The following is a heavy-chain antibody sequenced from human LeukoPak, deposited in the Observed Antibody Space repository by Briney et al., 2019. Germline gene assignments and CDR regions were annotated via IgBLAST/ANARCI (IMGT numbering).Heavy chain of an antibody. CDR2: IYYSGST. V-gene: IGHV4-39*01. D-gene: IGHD6-13*01. CDR3: ARRADSSSRDWFEP. J-gene: IGHJ5*02. CDR1: GGSISSSSYY. Sequence: SETLSLTCTVSGGSISSSSYYWGWIRQPPGKVLEWIGSIYYSGSTYYNPSLKSRVTISVDTSKNQFSLKLSSVTAADTGVYYCARRADSSSRDWFEPWGQGTLVTVSS.